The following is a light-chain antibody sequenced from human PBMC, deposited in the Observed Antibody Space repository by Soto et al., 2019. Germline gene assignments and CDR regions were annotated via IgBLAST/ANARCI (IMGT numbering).Light chain of an antibody. J-gene: IGKJ2*01. V-gene: IGKV3-20*01. CDR3: QQYATSLPTT. Sequence: EIVLTQSPGTLSLSPGERATLSCRASQPVSNNYVAWYKQKPGKAPRLLIYGASSRATGIPERFSGSGSWTDFSLIISRLQPEDFAVYYCQQYATSLPTTFGQGTKLEIK. CDR1: QPVSNNY. CDR2: GAS.